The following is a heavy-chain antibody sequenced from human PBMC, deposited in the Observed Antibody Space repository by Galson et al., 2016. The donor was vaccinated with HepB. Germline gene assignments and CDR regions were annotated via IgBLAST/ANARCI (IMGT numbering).Heavy chain of an antibody. Sequence: SATLSPTCRVSGGSVSSRYWWVWVRQAPGRGLEWFGEIYHSGSSNYSPSLKSRVTISVDKSKNQFSLNLSSVTAADTAVYFCARERRIAADNQNFYCGMDVWGQGTTVTVSS. D-gene: IGHD6-13*01. CDR1: GGSVSSRYW. CDR2: IYHSGSS. CDR3: ARERRIAADNQNFYCGMDV. J-gene: IGHJ6*02. V-gene: IGHV4-4*02.